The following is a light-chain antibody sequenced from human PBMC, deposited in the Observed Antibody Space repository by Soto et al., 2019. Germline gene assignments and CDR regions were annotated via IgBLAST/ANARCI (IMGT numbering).Light chain of an antibody. J-gene: IGLJ2*01. CDR3: CSFALRSTLI. CDR1: SSDVGNYNL. Sequence: QSALTQPASVSGSPGQSITISCTGTSSDVGNYNLVSWYQQYPGKAPKLMIYEGGKRPSGVSNRFSGSKSGNTASLTISGRQAEDEADYYCCSFALRSTLIFGGGTKRTVL. CDR2: EGG. V-gene: IGLV2-23*01.